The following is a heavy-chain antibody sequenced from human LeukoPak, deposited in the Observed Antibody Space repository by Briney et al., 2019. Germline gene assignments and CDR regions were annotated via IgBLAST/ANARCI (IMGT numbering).Heavy chain of an antibody. CDR1: GGSISSYY. Sequence: EALSLTCTVSGGSISSYYCSWIRQAPGKGLEWVSSISSSSSYIYYADSVKGRFTISRDNAKNSLYLQMNSLRAEDTAVYYCARTPSLVRGVNSFDYWGQGTLVTVSS. J-gene: IGHJ4*02. D-gene: IGHD3-10*01. CDR3: ARTPSLVRGVNSFDY. CDR2: ISSSSSYI. V-gene: IGHV3-21*01.